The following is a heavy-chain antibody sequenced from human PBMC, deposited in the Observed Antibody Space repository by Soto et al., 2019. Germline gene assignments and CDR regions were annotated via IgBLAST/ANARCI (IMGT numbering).Heavy chain of an antibody. CDR2: IRSKAKNYAT. J-gene: IGHJ4*02. V-gene: IGHV3-73*01. Sequence: GGSLRLSCAASGFTFQNSAMHWVRQAAGKGLEWVGRIRSKAKNYATAYAASAEGRFTISRDDSKNMAFLQMSSLNAEDTALYYCTSLFYPETGNVLFVHWGQGIPVTVFS. CDR3: TSLFYPETGNVLFVH. CDR1: GFTFQNSA. D-gene: IGHD2-8*01.